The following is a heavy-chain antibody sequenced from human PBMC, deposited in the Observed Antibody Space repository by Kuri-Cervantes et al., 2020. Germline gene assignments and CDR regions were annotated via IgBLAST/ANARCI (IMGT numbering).Heavy chain of an antibody. J-gene: IGHJ4*02. CDR1: GFTFSNYV. Sequence: GESLKISCAASGFTFSNYVMSWVRQAPGKGLEWVSAISGGGGSTYYADSVKGRFTISRDNSKNTLYLQMNSLRAEDTAVYYRAKDWDDILTGSFYWGQGTLVTVSS. CDR2: ISGGGGST. D-gene: IGHD3-9*01. CDR3: AKDWDDILTGSFY. V-gene: IGHV3-23*01.